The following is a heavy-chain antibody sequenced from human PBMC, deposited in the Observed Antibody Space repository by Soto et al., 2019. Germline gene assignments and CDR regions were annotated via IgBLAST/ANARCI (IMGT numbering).Heavy chain of an antibody. CDR1: GVSSNNYC. CDR3: AREESGSYYDY. J-gene: IGHJ4*02. V-gene: IGHV4-59*01. D-gene: IGHD1-26*01. CDR2: IYYSGST. Sequence: TLSLTCTVSGVSSNNYCLSWVRQSPGKGLEWIGYIYYSGSTNYNPSLKSRVAISVDTSKNQFSLKLSSVTAADTAVYYCAREESGSYYDYWGQGTLVTVSS.